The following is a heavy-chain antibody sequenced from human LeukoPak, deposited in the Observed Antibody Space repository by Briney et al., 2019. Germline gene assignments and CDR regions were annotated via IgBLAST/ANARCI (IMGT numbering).Heavy chain of an antibody. V-gene: IGHV1-69*01. CDR2: IIPIFGTA. CDR3: AREVLGIGERGDAFDI. J-gene: IGHJ3*02. Sequence: SVKVSCKASGGTFSSYAISWVRQAPGQGLEWMGGIIPIFGTANYAQKFQGRVTITADESTSTAYMELSSLRSEDTAVYYCAREVLGIGERGDAFDIWGQGTMVTVSS. D-gene: IGHD3-16*01. CDR1: GGTFSSYA.